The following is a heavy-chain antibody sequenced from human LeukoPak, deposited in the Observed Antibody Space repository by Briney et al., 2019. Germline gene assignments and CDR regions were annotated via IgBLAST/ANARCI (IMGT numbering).Heavy chain of an antibody. D-gene: IGHD2-2*01. Sequence: ASVKVSRKASGGTFSSYAISWVRQAPGQGLEWMGGIIPIFGTANYAQKFQGRVTITADESTSTAYMELSSLRSEDTAVYYCAITWGYCSSTSCYDYYYYYGMDVWGQGTTVTVSS. J-gene: IGHJ6*02. CDR3: AITWGYCSSTSCYDYYYYYGMDV. CDR2: IIPIFGTA. V-gene: IGHV1-69*13. CDR1: GGTFSSYA.